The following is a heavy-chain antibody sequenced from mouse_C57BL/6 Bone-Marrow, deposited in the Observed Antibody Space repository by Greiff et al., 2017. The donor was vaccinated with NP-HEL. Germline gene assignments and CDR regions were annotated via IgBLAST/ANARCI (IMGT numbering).Heavy chain of an antibody. CDR3: ARRDFITTEWYFDV. CDR1: GYTFTSYW. V-gene: IGHV1-72*01. CDR2: IDPNSGGT. Sequence: VQLQQSGAELVNPGASVKLSCKASGYTFTSYWMHWVKQRPGRGLEWIGRIDPNSGGTKYNEKLKSKATLTVDKPSSTAYMQLSSLTSEDSAVYYCARRDFITTEWYFDVWGTGTTVTVSS. D-gene: IGHD1-2*01. J-gene: IGHJ1*03.